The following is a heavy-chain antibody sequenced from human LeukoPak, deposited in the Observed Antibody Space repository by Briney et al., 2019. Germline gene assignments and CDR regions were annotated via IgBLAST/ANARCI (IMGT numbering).Heavy chain of an antibody. D-gene: IGHD2-8*01. J-gene: IGHJ3*02. CDR2: TNEDESAK. Sequence: PGGSLRLSCAASGFSFRNSWMAWVRQAPGKGLEWVALTNEDESAKYYVDSVKGRFTISRDNAKNSLFLRMNSLRDEDTAMYYCARGVNRAYDIWGHGTMVTVSS. CDR1: GFSFRNSW. V-gene: IGHV3-7*01. CDR3: ARGVNRAYDI.